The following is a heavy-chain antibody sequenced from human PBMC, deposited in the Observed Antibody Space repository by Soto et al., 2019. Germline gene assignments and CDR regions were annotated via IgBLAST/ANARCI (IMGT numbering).Heavy chain of an antibody. CDR2: ISYXRSNN. CDR1: GFTFGSYG. Sequence: GXSLRLSCAASGFTFGSYGMHWVRQAPGKALEWVPVISYXRSNNYHPDPVXXRLTISRXXSKQPLSLQMNRLRAEETAVYYCAKDPQAGTGYWGQGTLVTLSS. V-gene: IGHV3-30*18. D-gene: IGHD6-13*01. J-gene: IGHJ4*02. CDR3: AKDPQAGTGY.